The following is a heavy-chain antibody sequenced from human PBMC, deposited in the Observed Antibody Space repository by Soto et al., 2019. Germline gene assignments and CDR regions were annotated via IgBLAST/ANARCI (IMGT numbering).Heavy chain of an antibody. J-gene: IGHJ6*02. Sequence: ASVKVSCKASGYTFTSYGISWVRQAPGQGLEWMGWINPNSGGTNYAQKFQGWVTMTRDTSISTAYMELSRLRSDDTAVYYCARERVVPAAIRYYYYGMDVWGQGTTVTVSS. CDR1: GYTFTSYG. D-gene: IGHD2-2*01. CDR3: ARERVVPAAIRYYYYGMDV. CDR2: INPNSGGT. V-gene: IGHV1-2*04.